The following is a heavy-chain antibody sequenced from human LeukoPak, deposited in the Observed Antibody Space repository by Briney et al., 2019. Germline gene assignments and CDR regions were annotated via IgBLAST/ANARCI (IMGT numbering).Heavy chain of an antibody. J-gene: IGHJ4*02. Sequence: SETLSLTCAVSGGSISSSNWWSWVRQPPGKGLEWIGEIYHSGSTNYNPSLKSRVTISVDKSKNQFSLKVSSVTAADTAVYYRARGNDILTGYYRLDYWGQGTLVTVSS. V-gene: IGHV4-4*02. CDR1: GGSISSSNW. CDR2: IYHSGST. CDR3: ARGNDILTGYYRLDY. D-gene: IGHD3-9*01.